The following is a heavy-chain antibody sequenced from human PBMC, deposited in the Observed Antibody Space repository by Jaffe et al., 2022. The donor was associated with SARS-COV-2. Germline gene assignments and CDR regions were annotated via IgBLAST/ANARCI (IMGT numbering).Heavy chain of an antibody. CDR3: ARRFPRSGSYWVFDY. D-gene: IGHD1-26*01. J-gene: IGHJ4*02. Sequence: QLQLQESGPGLVKPSETLSLTCTVSGGSISSSSYYWGWIRQPPGKGLEWIGSIYYSGSTYYNPSLKSRVTISVDTSKNQFSLKLSSVTAADTAVYYCARRFPRSGSYWVFDYWGQGTLVTVSS. CDR1: GGSISSSSYY. CDR2: IYYSGST. V-gene: IGHV4-39*01.